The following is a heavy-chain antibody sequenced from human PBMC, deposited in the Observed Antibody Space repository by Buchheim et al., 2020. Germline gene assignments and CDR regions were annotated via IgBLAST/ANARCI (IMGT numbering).Heavy chain of an antibody. V-gene: IGHV4-30-2*01. Sequence: QLQLHEGGRGMCKSGKRREGKEGGDGCWRSSGGYAGCWIRQPPGKGLEWIGYIYQCGSTYYNPSLKSRVTISVDRSKNQFSLKLSSVTAADTAVYYCARGSYVDTATDYWSQGTL. CDR1: GCWRSSGGYA. J-gene: IGHJ4*02. CDR2: IYQCGST. D-gene: IGHD5-18*01. CDR3: ARGSYVDTATDY.